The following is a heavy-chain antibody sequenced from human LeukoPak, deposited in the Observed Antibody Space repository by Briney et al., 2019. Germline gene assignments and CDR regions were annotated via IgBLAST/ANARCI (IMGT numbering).Heavy chain of an antibody. D-gene: IGHD6-6*01. CDR3: ARSEGYSSSSPSYYYGMDV. CDR2: ISSSSSTI. J-gene: IGHJ6*02. Sequence: GGSLRLSCAASGFTFSSYSMNCVRQAPGKGLEWVSYISSSSSTIYYADSVKGRFTISRDNAKNSLYLQMNSLRAEDTAVYYCARSEGYSSSSPSYYYGMDVWGQGTTVTVSS. V-gene: IGHV3-48*01. CDR1: GFTFSSYS.